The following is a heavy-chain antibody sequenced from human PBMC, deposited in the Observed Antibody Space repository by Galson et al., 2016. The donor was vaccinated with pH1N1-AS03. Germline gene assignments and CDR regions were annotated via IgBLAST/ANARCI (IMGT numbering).Heavy chain of an antibody. V-gene: IGHV2-5*02. Sequence: PALVKPPQTLTLTCSLSGVSVPSSGLAVGWFRLPPGKALEWLALIYWDDGKRFSPSLRNRLTITKDTSRNQAVLTVTNVDPLDTATYFCALPNSWGNAFEIWGPGTMVTVAS. CDR2: IYWDDGK. D-gene: IGHD3-16*01. J-gene: IGHJ3*02. CDR3: ALPNSWGNAFEI. CDR1: GVSVPSSGLA.